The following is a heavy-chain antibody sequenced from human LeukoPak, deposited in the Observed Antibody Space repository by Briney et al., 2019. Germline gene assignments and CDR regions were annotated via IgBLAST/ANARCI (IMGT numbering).Heavy chain of an antibody. D-gene: IGHD3-22*01. Sequence: PSETLSLTCTVSGGSISSYYWSWIRQPPGKGLEWIGNIYYSGSTDYNPSLKSRVTISVDTSKNQFSLKLSSVTAADTAVYYCTRGSIAYYYMDVWGKGTTVTISS. V-gene: IGHV4-59*01. J-gene: IGHJ6*03. CDR2: IYYSGST. CDR3: TRGSIAYYYMDV. CDR1: GGSISSYY.